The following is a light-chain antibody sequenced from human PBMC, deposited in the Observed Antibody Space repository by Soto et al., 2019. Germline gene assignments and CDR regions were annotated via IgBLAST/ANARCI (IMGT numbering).Light chain of an antibody. J-gene: IGKJ1*01. CDR2: WAS. CDR3: QKYYSTPWT. CDR1: QNVLYSSNKNY. V-gene: IGKV4-1*01. Sequence: DIVMTQSPDSLAVSLGERATINCTSSQNVLYSSNKNYLAWFQQKPGQPPKLLIYWASTRESGVPDRFSGSGSGTDFTLTISSLQAEDVAVYYCQKYYSTPWTFGQGTKGEIK.